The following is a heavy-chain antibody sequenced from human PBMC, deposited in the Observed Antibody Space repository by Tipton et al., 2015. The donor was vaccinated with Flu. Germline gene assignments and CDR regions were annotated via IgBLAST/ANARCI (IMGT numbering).Heavy chain of an antibody. CDR2: IHRAGST. CDR3: ARGDVVTARWFDP. CDR1: GFTFSRYA. Sequence: LRLSCAASGFTFSRYAMSWVRQATGKGLEWITNIHRAGSTYYNPSLKSRVALSVDTSNNQFSLKLSSVTAADTAVYYCARGDVVTARWFDPWGQGTLVTVSS. V-gene: IGHV4-38-2*01. D-gene: IGHD2-21*02. J-gene: IGHJ5*02.